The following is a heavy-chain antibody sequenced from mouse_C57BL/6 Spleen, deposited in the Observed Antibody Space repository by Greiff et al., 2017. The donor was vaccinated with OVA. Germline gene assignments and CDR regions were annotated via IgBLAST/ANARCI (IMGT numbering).Heavy chain of an antibody. Sequence: VQLQQSGPELVKPGASVKIPCKASGYTFTDYNMDWVKQSHGKSLEWIGDINPNNGGTIYNQKFKGKATLTVDKSSRTAYMELRSLTSEDTAVYYCAREGSHYDPYYAMDYWGQGTSVTVSS. CDR2: INPNNGGT. V-gene: IGHV1-18*01. CDR3: AREGSHYDPYYAMDY. J-gene: IGHJ4*01. D-gene: IGHD2-4*01. CDR1: GYTFTDYN.